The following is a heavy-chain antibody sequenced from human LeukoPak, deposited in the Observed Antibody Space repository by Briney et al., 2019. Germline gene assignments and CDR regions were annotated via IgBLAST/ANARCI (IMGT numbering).Heavy chain of an antibody. CDR2: IYYSGST. Sequence: SETLSLTCTVSGGSISSYYWSWIRQPPGKGLEWIGYIYYSGSTNYNPSLKSRVTISVDTSKNQFSLKLSSVTAADTAVYYCARERGDSSGYYFDYWGQGTLVTVSS. J-gene: IGHJ4*02. CDR1: GGSISSYY. V-gene: IGHV4-59*12. D-gene: IGHD3-22*01. CDR3: ARERGDSSGYYFDY.